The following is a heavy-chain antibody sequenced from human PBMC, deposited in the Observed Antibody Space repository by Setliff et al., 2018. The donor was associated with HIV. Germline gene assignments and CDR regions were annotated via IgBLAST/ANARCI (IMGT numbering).Heavy chain of an antibody. Sequence: ASVKVSCKSSGFTFNGYYIHWVRQAPGQGLEWMGWISAFSGFTNYAPKLQARVTLTTDTSTSTAYMELRSLTSDDTAVYYCARGDGSGSYPFYYYYYYMDVWGKGTTVTVSS. CDR2: ISAFSGFT. CDR3: ARGDGSGSYPFYYYYYYMDV. V-gene: IGHV1-18*04. D-gene: IGHD3-10*01. J-gene: IGHJ6*03. CDR1: GFTFNGYY.